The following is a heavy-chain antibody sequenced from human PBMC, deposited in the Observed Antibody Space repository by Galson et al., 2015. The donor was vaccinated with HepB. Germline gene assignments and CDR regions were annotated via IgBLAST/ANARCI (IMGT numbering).Heavy chain of an antibody. CDR3: ARKIMVRNGDAFDI. J-gene: IGHJ3*02. Sequence: TLSLTCTVSGGSISSGGYYWSWIRQHPGKGLEWIGYIYYSGSTYYNPSLKSRVTISVDTSKNQFSLKLSSVTAADTAVYYCARKIMVRNGDAFDIWGQGTMVTVSS. CDR2: IYYSGST. V-gene: IGHV4-31*03. D-gene: IGHD3-10*01. CDR1: GGSISSGGYY.